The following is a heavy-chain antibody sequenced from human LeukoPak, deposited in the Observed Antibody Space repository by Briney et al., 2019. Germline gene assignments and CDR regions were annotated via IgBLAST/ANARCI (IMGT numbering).Heavy chain of an antibody. J-gene: IGHJ4*02. Sequence: PGGSLRLSCATSGFTFDHYAFHWVRQVPGKGLEWVSLIRRDGGTTSYGDSVKGRFTISRDNRKNSLYMQMNSLKTEDSALYYCTKEFSGSYEDWGQGTLVTVSS. CDR1: GFTFDHYA. CDR2: IRRDGGTT. CDR3: TKEFSGSYED. D-gene: IGHD3-10*01. V-gene: IGHV3-43*02.